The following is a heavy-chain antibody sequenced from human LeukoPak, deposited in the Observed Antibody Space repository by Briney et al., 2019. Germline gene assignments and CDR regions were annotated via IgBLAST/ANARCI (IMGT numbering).Heavy chain of an antibody. D-gene: IGHD2-15*01. V-gene: IGHV3-7*01. CDR1: GFTFSSYW. CDR2: IKQDGSEK. Sequence: PGGSLRLSCAASGFTFSSYWMSWVRQAPGKGLEWVANIKQDGSEKYYVDSVKGRFTISRDNAKNSLYLQMNSLRAEDTAVYYCARDWEAATGHDAFDIWGRGTMVTVSS. J-gene: IGHJ3*02. CDR3: ARDWEAATGHDAFDI.